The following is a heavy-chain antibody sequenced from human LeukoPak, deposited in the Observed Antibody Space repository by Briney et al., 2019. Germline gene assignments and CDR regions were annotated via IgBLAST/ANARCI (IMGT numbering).Heavy chain of an antibody. J-gene: IGHJ4*02. Sequence: SGPTLVNPTQTLTLTCTFSGFSLRTSGVGVGWIRQPPGKALEWLALIYWNDDNRYSPSLKSRLTITKDTSKNQVVLTMTNMDPVDTATYYCARDSSGYYYAGFDYWGQGTLVTVSS. D-gene: IGHD3-22*01. CDR3: ARDSSGYYYAGFDY. V-gene: IGHV2-5*01. CDR1: GFSLRTSGVG. CDR2: IYWNDDN.